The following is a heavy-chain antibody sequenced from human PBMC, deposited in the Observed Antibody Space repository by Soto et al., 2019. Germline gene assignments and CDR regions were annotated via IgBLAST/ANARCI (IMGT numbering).Heavy chain of an antibody. CDR1: GYSFTSYW. CDR3: ARHHSPNYVFWCCYALHRYVMYV. Sequence: HGESLKISCNGSGYSFTSYWIGWLRQMPGKGLEWMGIIYPGDSDTRHSPSFQGQVTISADKSISTAYLQWSSLKASDTAMYYCARHHSPNYVFWCCYALHRYVMYVRGLGTTVPVS. J-gene: IGHJ6*02. CDR2: IYPGDSDT. V-gene: IGHV5-51*01. D-gene: IGHD3-3*01.